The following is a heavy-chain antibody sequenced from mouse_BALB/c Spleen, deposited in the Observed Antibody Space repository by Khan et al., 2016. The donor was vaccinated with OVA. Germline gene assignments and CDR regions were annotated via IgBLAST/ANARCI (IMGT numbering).Heavy chain of an antibody. D-gene: IGHD2-14*01. CDR2: INPGSRTI. CDR1: GFDFSRYW. Sequence: EVKLLESGGGLVQPGGSLILSCAASGFDFSRYWMSWARQAPGKGQEWIGEINPGSRTINYTPSLKDKFIISRDNAKNTLYLQMRKVRSEDTALYYCARLERYGQLANWGQGTLGTVSA. CDR3: ARLERYGQLAN. V-gene: IGHV4-2*02. J-gene: IGHJ3*01.